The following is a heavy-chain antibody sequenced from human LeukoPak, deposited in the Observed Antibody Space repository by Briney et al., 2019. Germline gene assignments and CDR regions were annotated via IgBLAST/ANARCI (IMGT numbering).Heavy chain of an antibody. V-gene: IGHV5-51*01. D-gene: IGHD6-6*01. CDR1: GYSFTSYW. CDR3: ASLKNVAARPPLVLGAFDI. CDR2: IYPGDSDT. Sequence: HGESLKISCKGSGYSFTSYWIGWVRQMPGKGLEWMGIIYPGDSDTRYSPSFQGQVTISADKSISTAYLQWSSLKASDTAMYYCASLKNVAARPPLVLGAFDIWGQGTMVTVSS. J-gene: IGHJ3*02.